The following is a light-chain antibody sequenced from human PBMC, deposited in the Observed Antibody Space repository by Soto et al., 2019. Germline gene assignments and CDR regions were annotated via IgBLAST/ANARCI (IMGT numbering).Light chain of an antibody. CDR1: SSDVRSYNF. J-gene: IGLJ3*02. CDR2: DVS. Sequence: QSALTQPASVYGSPGQSITISCSVASSDVRSYNFVSWYQQHPGKAPKLLIYDVSHRPSGVSDRFSGSKSGNTASLTISGLQADDEADYYCTSYINDATPFGGGTKLTVL. V-gene: IGLV2-14*03. CDR3: TSYINDATP.